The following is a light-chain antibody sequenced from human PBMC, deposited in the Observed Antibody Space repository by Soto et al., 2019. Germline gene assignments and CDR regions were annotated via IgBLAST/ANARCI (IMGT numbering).Light chain of an antibody. CDR3: AAWDDSRYGVV. CDR2: RSD. V-gene: IGLV1-44*01. CDR1: RSNIGSNH. Sequence: QSVLTQSPSASGTPGQRVIIACSGSRSNIGSNHVNWYRHLPGAAPKLLIFRSDQRPSGVPDRFSGSKSGTTASLAISGLQSGYEADYYCAAWDDSRYGVVFGGGTKLTVL. J-gene: IGLJ2*01.